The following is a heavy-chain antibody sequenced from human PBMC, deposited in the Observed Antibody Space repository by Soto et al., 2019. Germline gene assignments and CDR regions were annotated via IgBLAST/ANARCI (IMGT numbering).Heavy chain of an antibody. CDR2: INPNSGGT. D-gene: IGHD3-22*01. CDR3: ARDYYDSSGPYGMDV. V-gene: IGHV1-2*04. J-gene: IGHJ6*02. Sequence: ASVKVSCKASGYTFTGYYMHWVRQAPGQGLEWMGWINPNSGGTNYAQKFQGWVTMTRDTSISTAYMELSRLRSDDTAVYHCARDYYDSSGPYGMDVWGQGTTVTVSS. CDR1: GYTFTGYY.